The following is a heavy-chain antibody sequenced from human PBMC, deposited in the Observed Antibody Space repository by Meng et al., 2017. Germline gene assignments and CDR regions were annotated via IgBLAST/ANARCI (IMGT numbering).Heavy chain of an antibody. D-gene: IGHD2-15*01. CDR1: GGTFSSYA. V-gene: IGHV1-69*05. J-gene: IGHJ5*02. Sequence: SVKVSCKASGGTFSSYAISWVRQAPGQGLEWMGGIIPIFGTANYAQKFQGRVTMTRDTSISTAYMELSRLRSDDTAVYYCARVGYCSGGSCYSESPHNWFDPWGQGTLVTVSS. CDR3: ARVGYCSGGSCYSESPHNWFDP. CDR2: IIPIFGTA.